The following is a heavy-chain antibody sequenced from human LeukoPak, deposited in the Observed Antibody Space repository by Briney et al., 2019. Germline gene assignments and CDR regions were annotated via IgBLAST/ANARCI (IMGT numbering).Heavy chain of an antibody. J-gene: IGHJ4*02. CDR1: GYTFTSYG. CDR3: AREVWDYYDSSGSDY. V-gene: IGHV1-18*01. D-gene: IGHD3-22*01. CDR2: ISAYNGNT. Sequence: ASVKVSCKASGYTFTSYGISWVRQAPGQGLEWMGWISAYNGNTNYAQKFQGRVTMTTDTSTSTAYMELRSLRSDDTAVYYCAREVWDYYDSSGSDYWGQGTLVTVSS.